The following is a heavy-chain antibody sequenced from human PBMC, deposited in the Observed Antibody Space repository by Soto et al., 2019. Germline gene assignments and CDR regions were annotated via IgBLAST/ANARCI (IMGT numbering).Heavy chain of an antibody. J-gene: IGHJ4*02. CDR3: ARDIAFDMDY. D-gene: IGHD2-15*01. CDR1: GYTFNDFG. V-gene: IGHV1-18*01. Sequence: QVHLLQSGAEVQKPGASVKVSCKTSGYTFNDFGITWVRQAPGLGLEWLGWIYSKAGKMNFAPKFXXRVIMTTDTSTSTAFMELTSLTFDDSAIYFCARDIAFDMDYWGQGTLVTVS. CDR2: IYSKAGKM.